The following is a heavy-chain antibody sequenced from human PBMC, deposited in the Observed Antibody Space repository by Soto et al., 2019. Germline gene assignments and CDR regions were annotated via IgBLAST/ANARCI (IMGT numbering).Heavy chain of an antibody. Sequence: QEQLVESGGGVVQPGRSLRLSCAASGFTLSNYAIHWVRQAPGKGLEWVAAISYDGSNKYYAVSVKGRFTISRDSSKNTVYLEMNSLRPEDTAAFYCAREKWLPPLGFDFWGHGTLVIVSS. CDR2: ISYDGSNK. CDR1: GFTLSNYA. J-gene: IGHJ4*01. D-gene: IGHD5-12*01. CDR3: AREKWLPPLGFDF. V-gene: IGHV3-30-3*01.